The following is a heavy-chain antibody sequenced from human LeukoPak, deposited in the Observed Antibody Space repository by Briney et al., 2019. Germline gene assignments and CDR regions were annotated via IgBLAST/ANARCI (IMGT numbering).Heavy chain of an antibody. V-gene: IGHV3-74*01. D-gene: IGHD6-19*01. CDR2: INSDGNNT. J-gene: IGHJ5*01. CDR1: GFSFRTHW. CDR3: ARDNAPQTYSSGWYDS. Sequence: GGSLRLSCAASGFSFRTHWMHWVRQASGTGLVWVSRINSDGNNTNYAESVKGRFTISRDNAKNTLYLQMNSLRAEDSAVCYCARDNAPQTYSSGWYDSWGQGALVTVSS.